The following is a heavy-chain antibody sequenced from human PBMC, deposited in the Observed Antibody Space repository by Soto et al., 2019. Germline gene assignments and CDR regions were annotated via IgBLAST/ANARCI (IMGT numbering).Heavy chain of an antibody. CDR2: IIPIFGTA. CDR3: ARSYCSSTSCYVPHAAFDI. CDR1: GGTFSSYA. Sequence: SVKVSCKAAGGTFSSYAISWVRQAPGQGLEWMGGIIPIFGTANYAQKFQGRVTITADESTRTAYMELSSLRSEDTAVYYCARSYCSSTSCYVPHAAFDIGGQGTMVTV. D-gene: IGHD2-2*01. V-gene: IGHV1-69*13. J-gene: IGHJ3*02.